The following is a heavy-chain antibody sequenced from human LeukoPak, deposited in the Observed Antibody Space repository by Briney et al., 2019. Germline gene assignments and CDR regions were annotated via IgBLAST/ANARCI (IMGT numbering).Heavy chain of an antibody. CDR1: GFTFSSYG. J-gene: IGHJ4*02. Sequence: GGSLRLSCAASGFTFSSYGMHWVRQAPGKGLEWVAFIRYDGSNKYYADSVKGRFTISRDNSKNTLYLQMNSLRAEDTAVYYCAKDWGQQLRLPFDYWGQGTLVTVSS. V-gene: IGHV3-30*02. CDR2: IRYDGSNK. D-gene: IGHD6-13*01. CDR3: AKDWGQQLRLPFDY.